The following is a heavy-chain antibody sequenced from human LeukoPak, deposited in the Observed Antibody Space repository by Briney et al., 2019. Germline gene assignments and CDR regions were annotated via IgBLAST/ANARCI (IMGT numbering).Heavy chain of an antibody. CDR1: GFAFGNCG. J-gene: IGHJ6*02. CDR2: ISCSGDNT. V-gene: IGHV3-23*01. CDR3: TKGPYGNSIYYGMDV. Sequence: PGGSLRLSCAASGFAFGNCGMSWVRLVPGKGLEWVSVISCSGDNTYYANSVRGRFTVSRDNSMNTLYLQMNNLRGEDTALYYCTKGPYGNSIYYGMDVWGQGTTVTVSS. D-gene: IGHD5-24*01.